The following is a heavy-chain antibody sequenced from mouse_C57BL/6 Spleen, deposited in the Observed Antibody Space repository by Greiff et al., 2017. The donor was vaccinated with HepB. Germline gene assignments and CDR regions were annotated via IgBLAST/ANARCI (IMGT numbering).Heavy chain of an antibody. J-gene: IGHJ4*01. D-gene: IGHD2-12*01. CDR3: ARNGFYDGLYYAMDY. CDR2: INPNNGGT. Sequence: EVQLLQSGPELVKPGASVKMSCKASGYTFTDYNMHWVKQSHGKSLEWIGYINPNNGGTSYNQKFKGKATLTVNKSSSTAYMELRSLTSEDSAVYYCARNGFYDGLYYAMDYWGQGTSVTVSS. V-gene: IGHV1-22*01. CDR1: GYTFTDYN.